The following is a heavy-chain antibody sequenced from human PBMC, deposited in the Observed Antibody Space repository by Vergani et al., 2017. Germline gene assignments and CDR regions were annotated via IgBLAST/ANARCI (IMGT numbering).Heavy chain of an antibody. D-gene: IGHD6-19*01. CDR1: GGSISSSNW. CDR2: IHYSENT. CDR3: ASDTHSGQRADR. V-gene: IGHV4-4*02. J-gene: IGHJ5*02. Sequence: QVQLQESGPGLVKPSGTLSLTCAVSGGSISSSNWWSWVRQPPGKGLEWIGSIHYSENTNYNPSLKTRVTISVDTSKNQFSLTLTSVTAADTAVYYCASDTHSGQRADRWGQGILVTVTS.